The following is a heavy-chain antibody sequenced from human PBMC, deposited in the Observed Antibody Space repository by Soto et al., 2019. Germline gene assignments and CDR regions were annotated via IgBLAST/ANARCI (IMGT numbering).Heavy chain of an antibody. CDR1: GFTFRTYP. Sequence: GESLKISCAASGFTFRTYPMSWVRQAPGKGLEWVSGISGSGISTYYTDSVKGRFTISRDNSKNTVFLQMNSLRDEDTAVYYCVKPPVITASYYYYDMDVWGQGTTVTV. CDR3: VKPPVITASYYYYDMDV. D-gene: IGHD4-4*01. J-gene: IGHJ6*02. CDR2: ISGSGIST. V-gene: IGHV3-23*01.